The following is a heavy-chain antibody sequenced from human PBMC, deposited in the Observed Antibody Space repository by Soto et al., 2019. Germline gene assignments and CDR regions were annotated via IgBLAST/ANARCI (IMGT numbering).Heavy chain of an antibody. CDR3: ARGFGSYDWLDP. Sequence: PGGSLRLSCAGSGFSFDRYSMIWVRQAPGKGLEWVSSISSASSYIHYGDSVKGRFTTSRDNANSSLYLQMNSLRVEDTAVYYCARGFGSYDWLDPWGQGTLVTVSS. CDR1: GFSFDRYS. D-gene: IGHD3-10*01. J-gene: IGHJ5*02. V-gene: IGHV3-21*01. CDR2: ISSASSYI.